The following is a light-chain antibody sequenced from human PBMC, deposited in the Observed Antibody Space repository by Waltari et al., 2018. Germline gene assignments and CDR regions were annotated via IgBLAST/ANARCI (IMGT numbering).Light chain of an antibody. CDR3: SSYSNIKVYL. Sequence: QSALTQPASVSGSPGQSIPISCTGSNSDVGGYDHVSWYQQHPGKVPKLLIYEVSNRPSGVANRFFGFKSGITASLIISGLQAEDEADYYCSSYSNIKVYLFGTGTKVSVL. CDR1: NSDVGGYDH. V-gene: IGLV2-14*01. J-gene: IGLJ1*01. CDR2: EVS.